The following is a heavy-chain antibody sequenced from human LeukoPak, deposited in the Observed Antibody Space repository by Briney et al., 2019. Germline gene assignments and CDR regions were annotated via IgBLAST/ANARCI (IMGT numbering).Heavy chain of an antibody. CDR1: GGSISSYY. D-gene: IGHD1-26*01. CDR2: IYYSGST. J-gene: IGHJ3*02. Sequence: PSETLSLTCTVSGGSISSYYWSWIRQPPGKGLEWIGYIYYSGSTYYNPSLKSRVTISVDTSKNQFSLELSSVTAADTAVYYCASSSGSSPGAEDNDAFDIWGQGTMVTVSS. V-gene: IGHV4-59*08. CDR3: ASSSGSSPGAEDNDAFDI.